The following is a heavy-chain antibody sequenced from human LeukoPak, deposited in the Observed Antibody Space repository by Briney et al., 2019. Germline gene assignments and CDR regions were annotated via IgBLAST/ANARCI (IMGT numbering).Heavy chain of an antibody. D-gene: IGHD3-10*01. CDR2: ISSSSSYI. CDR3: ARDSGSGRPYYFDS. J-gene: IGHJ4*02. Sequence: GGSLRLSCAASGFTFSDYTMNWVRQAPGKGLEWVSSISSSSSYIYYADSVKGRFTISRDNAKNSLYLQMNSLRAEDTAVYYCARDSGSGRPYYFDSWGQGTLVTVSS. V-gene: IGHV3-21*01. CDR1: GFTFSDYT.